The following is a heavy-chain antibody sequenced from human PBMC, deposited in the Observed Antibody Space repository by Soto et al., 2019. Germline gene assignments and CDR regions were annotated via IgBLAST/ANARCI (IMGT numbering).Heavy chain of an antibody. J-gene: IGHJ4*02. CDR2: IYPGNSDT. CDR3: ARWDRVDSGDYYRGGYFHY. Sequence: GESLKISCKGSGYTFTTYWIGWVRQMPGKGLEWMGIIYPGNSDTRYNPSFQGQVSISADQSISTAYLQWSSLRASDTAMFYCARWDRVDSGDYYRGGYFHYWGQGTLVTVSS. D-gene: IGHD3-22*01. CDR1: GYTFTTYW. V-gene: IGHV5-51*01.